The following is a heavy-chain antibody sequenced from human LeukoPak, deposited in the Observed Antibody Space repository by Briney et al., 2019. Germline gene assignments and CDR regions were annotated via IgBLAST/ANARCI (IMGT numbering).Heavy chain of an antibody. J-gene: IGHJ4*02. Sequence: ASVKVSCKASGYTFTSYGISWMRQAPGQGLEWMGWISAYNGNTNYAQKLQGRVTMTTDTSTSTAYMELRSLRSDDTAVYYCAAVAFATHGRDYWGQGTLVTVSS. CDR2: ISAYNGNT. CDR1: GYTFTSYG. CDR3: AAVAFATHGRDY. V-gene: IGHV1-18*01. D-gene: IGHD2-15*01.